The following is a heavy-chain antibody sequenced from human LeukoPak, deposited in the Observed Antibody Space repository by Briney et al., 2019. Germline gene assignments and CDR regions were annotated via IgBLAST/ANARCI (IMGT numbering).Heavy chain of an antibody. J-gene: IGHJ5*02. CDR1: GGSVSNYY. CDR2: IYTSGST. V-gene: IGHV4-4*07. Sequence: SETLSLTCTVSGGSVSNYYWSWIRQPAGKGLEWIGRIYTSGSTNYNPSLKSRVTISVDTSKNQFSLKLSSVTAADTAVYYCARDLIFPSWFDPWGQGTLVTVSS. CDR3: ARDLIFPSWFDP.